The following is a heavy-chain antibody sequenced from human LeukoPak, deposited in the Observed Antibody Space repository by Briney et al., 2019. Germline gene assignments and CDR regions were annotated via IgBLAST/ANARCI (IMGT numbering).Heavy chain of an antibody. V-gene: IGHV1-3*01. J-gene: IGHJ4*02. Sequence: GASVKVSCKASGYTFTSYAMHWVRQAPGQRLEWMGWINAGNGNTKYSQKFQGRVTITRDTSASTAYMELSSLRSEDTAVYYCAKKPRDVWWREGGYFDYWGQGTLVTVSS. CDR1: GYTFTSYA. D-gene: IGHD2-8*02. CDR3: AKKPRDVWWREGGYFDY. CDR2: INAGNGNT.